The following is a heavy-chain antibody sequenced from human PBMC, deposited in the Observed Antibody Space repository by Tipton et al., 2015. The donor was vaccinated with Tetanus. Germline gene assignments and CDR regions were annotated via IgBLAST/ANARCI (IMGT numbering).Heavy chain of an antibody. Sequence: TLSLTCDVSGGPVSSSNWWSWVRQAPGKGLEWIGYIYYSGSTFYNPSLKSRVTISVDTSKNQFSLRLSSVTAADTAVYFCARVSRRNFYFDYWGPGAQVTVSS. CDR3: ARVSRRNFYFDY. CDR2: IYYSGST. J-gene: IGHJ4*02. D-gene: IGHD2/OR15-2a*01. CDR1: GGPVSSSNW. V-gene: IGHV4-4*01.